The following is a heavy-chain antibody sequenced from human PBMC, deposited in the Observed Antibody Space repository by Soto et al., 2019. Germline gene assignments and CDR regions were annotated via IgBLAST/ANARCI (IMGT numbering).Heavy chain of an antibody. V-gene: IGHV1-69*13. J-gene: IGHJ6*02. D-gene: IGHD4-17*01. CDR2: IIPIFGTA. CDR3: ASSYTDDYGDVYYYYGMDV. CDR1: GGTFSSYA. Sequence: ASVKVSCKASGGTFSSYAISWVRQAPGQGLEWMGGIIPIFGTANYAQKFQGRVTITADESTSTAYMELSSLRSEDTAVYYCASSYTDDYGDVYYYYGMDVWGQGTTVTVSS.